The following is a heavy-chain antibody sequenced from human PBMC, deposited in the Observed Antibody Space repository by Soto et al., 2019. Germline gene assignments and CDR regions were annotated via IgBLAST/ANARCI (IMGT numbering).Heavy chain of an antibody. J-gene: IGHJ4*02. CDR3: ARESYYGSGATVVAY. Sequence: SVTISLTCTFSFFSITGCQWRWIRQPPGKGLKWIGYTYYSGTTSYNPSLNSRVTMSVDTSKNQFSLKVNSVTAADTAVYYCARESYYGSGATVVAYWSQGTLVTVS. CDR2: TYYSGTT. V-gene: IGHV4-59*01. CDR1: FFSITGCQ. D-gene: IGHD3-10*01.